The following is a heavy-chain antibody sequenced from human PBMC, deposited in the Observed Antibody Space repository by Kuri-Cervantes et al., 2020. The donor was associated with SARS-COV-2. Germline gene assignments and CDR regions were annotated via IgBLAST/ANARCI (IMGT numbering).Heavy chain of an antibody. D-gene: IGHD2-8*01. Sequence: SETLSLTCTVSGGSISPYYWSWFRQPPGKGLEWIGYIYYTGSTNFNPSRKGRVTMSVDTSKNQFSLKLSSVAAADTAVYYCARTLYAENFDYWGQGTLVTVSS. CDR3: ARTLYAENFDY. CDR2: IYYTGST. CDR1: GGSISPYY. V-gene: IGHV4-59*01. J-gene: IGHJ4*02.